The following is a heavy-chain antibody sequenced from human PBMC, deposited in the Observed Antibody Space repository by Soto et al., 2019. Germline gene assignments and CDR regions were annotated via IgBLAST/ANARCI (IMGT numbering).Heavy chain of an antibody. Sequence: QITLKESGPTVVKPTQTLTLTCTFSGFSLSTSGVGVGWIRQPPGKALEWLALIYWDDDKRYSRSLKSRLTITKDTSKNQVVLTMTTMDPVDTATYYCVYKDYSNWFDPWGQGTLVTVSS. J-gene: IGHJ5*02. V-gene: IGHV2-5*02. CDR1: GFSLSTSGVG. CDR2: IYWDDDK. D-gene: IGHD4-4*01. CDR3: VYKDYSNWFDP.